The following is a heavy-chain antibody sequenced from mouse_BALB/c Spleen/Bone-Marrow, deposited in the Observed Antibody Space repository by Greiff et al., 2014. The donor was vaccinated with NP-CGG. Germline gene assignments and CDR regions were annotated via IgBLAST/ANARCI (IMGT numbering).Heavy chain of an antibody. J-gene: IGHJ3*01. Sequence: DVLLEESGGDLLKPGGSLKLSCAASGFSFSGYGMSWVRQTPDKRLEWVATIGVGGTYTYYPDSVKGRFTISRDNAKNTLYLRMSSLRSEDTAMYYCARPFTTVVATVFAYWGQGTLVTVSA. CDR2: IGVGGTYT. V-gene: IGHV5-6*01. D-gene: IGHD1-1*01. CDR3: ARPFTTVVATVFAY. CDR1: GFSFSGYG.